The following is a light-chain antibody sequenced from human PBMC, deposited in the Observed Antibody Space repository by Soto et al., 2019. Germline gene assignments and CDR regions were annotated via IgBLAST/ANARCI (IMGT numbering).Light chain of an antibody. CDR3: AAWDDSLNGVV. Sequence: QSALTQPASVSGSPGQSITISCTGTSSDVGDYNYVSWYQQLPGAAPKVLIHSSHQRPSGVPDRFSGSKSGTSASLAISGLQSEDEADYYCAAWDDSLNGVVFGGGTQLTVL. CDR1: SSDVGDYNY. J-gene: IGLJ2*01. CDR2: SSH. V-gene: IGLV1-44*01.